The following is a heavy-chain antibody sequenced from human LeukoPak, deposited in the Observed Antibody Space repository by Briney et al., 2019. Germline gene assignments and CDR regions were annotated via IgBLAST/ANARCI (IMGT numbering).Heavy chain of an antibody. CDR1: GYTFTSYG. CDR3: AGSNSQGIAALPAY. J-gene: IGHJ4*02. V-gene: IGHV1-18*01. Sequence: ASVKVSCKASGYTFTSYGISWVRQAPGQGLEWMGWISAYNGNTNYAQKLQGRVTMTTDTSTSTAYMELRSLRSDDTAVYYCAGSNSQGIAALPAYWGQGTLVTVSS. D-gene: IGHD6-25*01. CDR2: ISAYNGNT.